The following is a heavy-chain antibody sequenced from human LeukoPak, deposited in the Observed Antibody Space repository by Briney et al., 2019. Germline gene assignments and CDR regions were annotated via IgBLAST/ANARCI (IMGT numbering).Heavy chain of an antibody. CDR2: ISSSSLTI. CDR3: ARGRGAGGDRNCFHP. J-gene: IGHJ5*02. Sequence: GGSLRLSCAVSGFTFSDYYMNWIRQAPGKGLEWVSYISSSSLTIYYADSVKGRFTISRDNAKDSLYLQMNSLRAEDTAMYYCARGRGAGGDRNCFHPWGQGTLVNVSS. V-gene: IGHV3-11*01. D-gene: IGHD1-26*01. CDR1: GFTFSDYY.